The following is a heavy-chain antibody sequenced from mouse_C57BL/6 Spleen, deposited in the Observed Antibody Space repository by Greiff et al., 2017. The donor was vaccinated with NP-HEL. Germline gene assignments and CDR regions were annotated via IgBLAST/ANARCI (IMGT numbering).Heavy chain of an antibody. J-gene: IGHJ4*01. D-gene: IGHD2-4*01. CDR3: ARNWYYDYEGGGYAMDY. CDR2: IWSGGST. V-gene: IGHV2-2*01. Sequence: QVQLQQSGPGLVQPSQSLSITCTVSGFSFTSYGVHWVRQSPGKGLEWLGVIWSGGSTDYNAAFISRLSISKDNSKSQVFFKMNSLQADDTAIYYCARNWYYDYEGGGYAMDYWGQGTSVTVSS. CDR1: GFSFTSYG.